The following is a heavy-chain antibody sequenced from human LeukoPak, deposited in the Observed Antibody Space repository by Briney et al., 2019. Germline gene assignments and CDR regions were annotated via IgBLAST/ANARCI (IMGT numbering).Heavy chain of an antibody. Sequence: GGSLRLSCTASGFTFSSYGMSWVRQAPGKGLEWVSAISGSGGSTYYADSVKGRFTISRDNSKNTLYLQMNSLRAEDTAVYYCASGTVTIDYYDSSGYCRYFDYWGQGTLVTVSS. D-gene: IGHD3-22*01. CDR3: ASGTVTIDYYDSSGYCRYFDY. CDR1: GFTFSSYG. CDR2: ISGSGGST. V-gene: IGHV3-23*01. J-gene: IGHJ4*02.